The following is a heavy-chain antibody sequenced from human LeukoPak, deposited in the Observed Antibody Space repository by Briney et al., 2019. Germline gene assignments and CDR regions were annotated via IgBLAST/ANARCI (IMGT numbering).Heavy chain of an antibody. Sequence: ASVKVSCKASGYTFTSYGISWVRQAPGQGLEWMGWISAYNGNTNYAQKLQGRVTMTTDASTSTAYMELRSLRSDDTAVYYCARGWGNYERSPFDYWGQGTLVTVSS. CDR2: ISAYNGNT. D-gene: IGHD1-7*01. CDR1: GYTFTSYG. V-gene: IGHV1-18*01. CDR3: ARGWGNYERSPFDY. J-gene: IGHJ4*02.